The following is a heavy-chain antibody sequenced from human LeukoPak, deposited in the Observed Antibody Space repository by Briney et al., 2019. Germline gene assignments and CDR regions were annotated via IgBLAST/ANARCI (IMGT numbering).Heavy chain of an antibody. CDR2: ITISGHTK. CDR3: ARGDPHADL. D-gene: IGHD5-24*01. J-gene: IGHJ5*02. CDR1: GFDLSTYE. Sequence: GGSLRLSCAASGFDLSTYEMNWVRQAPGKGLEWIADITISGHTKNYADSVKGRFSISRDSARTSLYLQMHSLRVEDTGVYYCARGDPHADLWHQGTLVTVSS. V-gene: IGHV3-48*03.